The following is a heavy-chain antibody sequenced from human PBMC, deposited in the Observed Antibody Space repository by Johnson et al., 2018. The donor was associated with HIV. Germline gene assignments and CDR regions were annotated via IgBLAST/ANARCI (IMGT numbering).Heavy chain of an antibody. D-gene: IGHD2-15*01. CDR2: LYSDGGT. Sequence: VQLVESGGGVVQPGRSLRLSCAASGFTVSSNYMSWVRQAPGKGLEWVSVLYSDGGTYYADSVKGRFTISRDNSKNTLYLQMNSLRADDTAVYYCAREGIWYCSGGSCYGAFDIWGKGTMVTVSS. CDR3: AREGIWYCSGGSCYGAFDI. CDR1: GFTVSSNY. V-gene: IGHV3-66*02. J-gene: IGHJ3*02.